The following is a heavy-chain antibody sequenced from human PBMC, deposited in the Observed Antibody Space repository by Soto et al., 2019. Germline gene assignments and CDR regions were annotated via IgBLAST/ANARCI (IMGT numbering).Heavy chain of an antibody. J-gene: IGHJ5*02. V-gene: IGHV3-66*02. CDR2: IYSGGST. Sequence: GGSLRLSCAASGFTVSSNYMSWVRQAPGKGLKWVSVIYSGGSTYYADSVKGRFTISRDNSKNTMYLLMNSLRVEDTAIYYCAKDHPSSASSPVSTGWFDTWGQGTLVTVSS. CDR3: AKDHPSSASSPVSTGWFDT. CDR1: GFTVSSNY. D-gene: IGHD6-6*01.